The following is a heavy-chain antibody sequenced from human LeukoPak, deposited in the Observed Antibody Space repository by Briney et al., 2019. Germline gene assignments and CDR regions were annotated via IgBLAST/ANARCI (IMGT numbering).Heavy chain of an antibody. Sequence: GGSLRLSCIGTGFIFSDYFVSWIRQAPGKGLEWIAYISTRGNFIFYSDSVKGRFTISRDDAKNSLYLQMNSLKDADTAVYYCARGLSYGVTYAIEIWGQGTTVTVSS. V-gene: IGHV3-11*01. CDR3: ARGLSYGVTYAIEI. CDR1: GFIFSDYF. D-gene: IGHD1-26*01. CDR2: ISTRGNFI. J-gene: IGHJ3*02.